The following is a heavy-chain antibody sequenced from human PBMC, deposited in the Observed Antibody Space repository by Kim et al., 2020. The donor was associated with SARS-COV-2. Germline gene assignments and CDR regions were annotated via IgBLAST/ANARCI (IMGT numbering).Heavy chain of an antibody. CDR1: GFTFSSYS. Sequence: GGSLRLSCAASGFTFSSYSMNWVRQAPGKGLEWVSSISSSSSYIYYADSVKGRFTISRDNAKNSLYLQMNSLRAEDTAVYYCARVESGQYNWNYAIYYYYGMDVWGQGTTVTVSS. CDR2: ISSSSSYI. CDR3: ARVESGQYNWNYAIYYYYGMDV. V-gene: IGHV3-21*01. D-gene: IGHD1-7*01. J-gene: IGHJ6*02.